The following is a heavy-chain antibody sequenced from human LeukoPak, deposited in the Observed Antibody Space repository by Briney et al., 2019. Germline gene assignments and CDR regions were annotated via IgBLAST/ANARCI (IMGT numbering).Heavy chain of an antibody. CDR1: GYTFTSYG. V-gene: IGHV1-18*01. J-gene: IGHJ6*02. CDR2: ISAYNGNT. D-gene: IGHD2-2*01. CDR3: ARDSPAAMPARDYYYYGMDV. Sequence: ASVKVSCKASGYTFTSYGISWVRQAPGQGLEWMGWISAYNGNTNYAQKLQGRVTMTTDTSTSTAYMELRSLRSDDTAVYYCARDSPAAMPARDYYYYGMDVWGQGTTVTVSS.